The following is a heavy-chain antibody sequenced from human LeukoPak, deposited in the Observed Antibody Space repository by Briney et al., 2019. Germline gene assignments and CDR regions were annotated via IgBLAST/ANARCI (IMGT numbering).Heavy chain of an antibody. V-gene: IGHV4-59*01. D-gene: IGHD3-10*01. CDR3: ARGRGYYGPYYFDY. J-gene: IGHJ4*02. CDR2: IYYSGST. Sequence: PSETLSLTCTVSGGSISSYYWSWIRQPPGKGLEWIGYIYYSGSTNYNPSLKSRVTISVDTSKNQFSLKLSSVTAADMAVYYCARGRGYYGPYYFDYWGQGTLVTVSS. CDR1: GGSISSYY.